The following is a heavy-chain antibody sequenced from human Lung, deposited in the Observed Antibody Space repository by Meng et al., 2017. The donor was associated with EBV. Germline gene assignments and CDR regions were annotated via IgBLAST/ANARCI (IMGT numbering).Heavy chain of an antibody. J-gene: IGHJ5*02. V-gene: IGHV4-30-4*01. Sequence: VPLQGPGPGLVQPSQTLSLTCTCSGGSISSGDYYWSWIRQPPGKGLEWIGYIYYSGSTYSNASLKSRVTISIDRSKNQFSLKLSSVTAADTAVYYCARDRKHYGERGWFDPWGQGTLVTVSS. D-gene: IGHD4-17*01. CDR3: ARDRKHYGERGWFDP. CDR1: GGSISSGDYY. CDR2: IYYSGST.